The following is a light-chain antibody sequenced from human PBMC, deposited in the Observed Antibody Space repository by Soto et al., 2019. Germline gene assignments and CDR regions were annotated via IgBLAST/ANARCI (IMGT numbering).Light chain of an antibody. Sequence: QSALTQPASVSGSPGQSITISCTGTSNDVGGYNFVSWYQHHPGKAPKLMIYEVTNRPSGVSNRFSASKSGNTASLTISGLQAEDEADYYCSSYSSNSKPLFGGGTKVTVL. J-gene: IGLJ2*01. CDR1: SNDVGGYNF. CDR3: SSYSSNSKPL. V-gene: IGLV2-14*01. CDR2: EVT.